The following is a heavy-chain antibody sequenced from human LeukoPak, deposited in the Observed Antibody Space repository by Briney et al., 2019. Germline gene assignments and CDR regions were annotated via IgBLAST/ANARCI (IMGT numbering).Heavy chain of an antibody. CDR2: IIPILGIA. Sequence: SVKVSCKASGGTFTSYTISWVRQAPGQGLEWMGRIIPILGIANYAQKFQGRVTITADKSTSTAYMELSSLRSEDTAVYYCARDYSNYAFDYWGQGTLVTVSS. D-gene: IGHD4-11*01. V-gene: IGHV1-69*04. CDR1: GGTFTSYT. CDR3: ARDYSNYAFDY. J-gene: IGHJ4*02.